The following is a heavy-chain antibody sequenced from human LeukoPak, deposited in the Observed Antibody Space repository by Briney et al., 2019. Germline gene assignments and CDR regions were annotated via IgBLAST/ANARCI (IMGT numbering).Heavy chain of an antibody. CDR1: GFTFSSYA. V-gene: IGHV3-23*01. CDR3: AKVTHIAVAGTYDAFDI. D-gene: IGHD6-19*01. J-gene: IGHJ3*02. Sequence: GGSLRLSCAASGFTFSSYAMSWVRQAPGKGLEWVSAISGSGGSTYYADSVKGRFTISRDNSKNTLYLQMNSLRAEDTAVYYCAKVTHIAVAGTYDAFDIWGQGTMVTVSS. CDR2: ISGSGGST.